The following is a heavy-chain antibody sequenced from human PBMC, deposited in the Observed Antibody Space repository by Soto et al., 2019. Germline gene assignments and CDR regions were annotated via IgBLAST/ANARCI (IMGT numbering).Heavy chain of an antibody. Sequence: GGSLRLSCAASGFTFSNHLMSWVRQAPGKGLEWVANINQDGSDKNYVDSVKGRFTISRDNAKYSLYLQMNGLRVEDTAVYYCARGHYGMDVWGQGTTVTVSS. J-gene: IGHJ6*02. CDR1: GFTFSNHL. CDR3: ARGHYGMDV. CDR2: INQDGSDK. V-gene: IGHV3-7*05.